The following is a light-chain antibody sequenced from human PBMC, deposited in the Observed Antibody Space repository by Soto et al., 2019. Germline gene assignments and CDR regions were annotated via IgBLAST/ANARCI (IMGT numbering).Light chain of an antibody. CDR3: QQYGSSSLT. J-gene: IGKJ4*01. Sequence: ESALTQSPGTLSLSPGERGTLSCRASQSVSSSYLAWYQQKPGQAPRLLIYGVSSRATGIPDRFSGSGSGTDFTLTNSRLEPEDFAVYYCQQYGSSSLTCGGGTKVEIK. V-gene: IGKV3-20*01. CDR2: GVS. CDR1: QSVSSSY.